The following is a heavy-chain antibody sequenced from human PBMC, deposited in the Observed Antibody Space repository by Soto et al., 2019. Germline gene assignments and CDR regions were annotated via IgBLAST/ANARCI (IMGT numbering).Heavy chain of an antibody. CDR2: INHSGST. CDR3: AGGPPYGGQIAAAPRRGWFDP. CDR1: GGSFSGYY. D-gene: IGHD6-13*01. J-gene: IGHJ5*02. Sequence: SETLSLTCAVYGGSFSGYYWSWIRQPPGKGLEWIGEINHSGSTNYNPSLKSLVTISVNTSKNRFDLKLSSVNAADTAVYYCAGGPPYGGQIAAAPRRGWFDPWGQGTLVTVSS. V-gene: IGHV4-34*01.